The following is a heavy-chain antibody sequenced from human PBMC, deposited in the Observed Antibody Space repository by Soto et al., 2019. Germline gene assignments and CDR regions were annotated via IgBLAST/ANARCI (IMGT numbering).Heavy chain of an antibody. J-gene: IGHJ6*02. D-gene: IGHD2-8*01. CDR2: ISGYNGDT. CDR1: GYTFTRYG. V-gene: IGHV1-18*01. CDR3: AKNGQPPYYYYGLDV. Sequence: GASVKVSCKASGYTFTRYGISWVRQAPGQGLEWMGWISGYNGDTTYAQKFQGRVTMTIDTSTSTAYMELRSLTSDDTAVYYCAKNGQPPYYYYGLDVSGQGTKVTVSS.